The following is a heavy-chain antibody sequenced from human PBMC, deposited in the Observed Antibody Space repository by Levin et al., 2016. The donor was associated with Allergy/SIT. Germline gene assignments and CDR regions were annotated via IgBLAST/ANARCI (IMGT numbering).Heavy chain of an antibody. CDR1: GFTFSDYY. CDR3: ARVAQGPYSSSWYFLDY. D-gene: IGHD6-13*01. J-gene: IGHJ4*02. CDR2: ISSSSSYT. V-gene: IGHV3-11*06. Sequence: GESLKISCAASGFTFSDYYMSWIRQAPGKGLEWLSYISSSSSYTNYADSVKGRFTISRDNAKNSLFLQMNSLRAEDTAVYYCARVAQGPYSSSWYFLDYWGQGTLVTVSS.